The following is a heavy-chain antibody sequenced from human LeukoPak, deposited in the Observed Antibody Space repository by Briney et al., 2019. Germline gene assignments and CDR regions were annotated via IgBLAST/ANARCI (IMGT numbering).Heavy chain of an antibody. J-gene: IGHJ5*02. V-gene: IGHV4-30-4*01. CDR3: ARRSGLSPNWFDP. CDR2: IYYTGST. CDR1: GGSISSGDYY. D-gene: IGHD3-3*01. Sequence: SQTLSLTCTVSGGSISSGDYYWTWIRQPPGKGLEWIGYIYYTGSTLYNQSLKSRVTISLDTPKNQFSLKLTSVTAADTAVYYCARRSGLSPNWFDPWGQGTLVTVSS.